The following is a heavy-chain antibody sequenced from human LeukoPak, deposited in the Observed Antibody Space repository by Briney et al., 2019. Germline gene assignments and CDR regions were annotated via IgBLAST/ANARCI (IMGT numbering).Heavy chain of an antibody. CDR2: ISWNSGSI. Sequence: GRSLRLSCAASGFTFDDYAMPWVRQAPGKGLEWVSGISWNSGSIGYADSVKGRFTISRDNAKNSLYLQMNSLRAEDTALYYCAKAPGYSSSSRGYYYYYKDVWGKGTTVTVSS. D-gene: IGHD6-6*01. J-gene: IGHJ6*03. V-gene: IGHV3-9*01. CDR3: AKAPGYSSSSRGYYYYYKDV. CDR1: GFTFDDYA.